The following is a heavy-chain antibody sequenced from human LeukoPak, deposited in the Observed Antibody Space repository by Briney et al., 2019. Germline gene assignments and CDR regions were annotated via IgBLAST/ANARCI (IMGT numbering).Heavy chain of an antibody. CDR1: GFTLSDYH. Sequence: GGSLRLSCAASGFTLSDYHMNWVRQAPGKGLEWLSSITTISHYIYYAGAVRGRFTISRDNSKNTLYLQMNSLRAEDTAVYYCAKAPRYGGNPWYFDYWGQGTLVTVSS. J-gene: IGHJ4*02. V-gene: IGHV3-21*04. D-gene: IGHD4-23*01. CDR3: AKAPRYGGNPWYFDY. CDR2: ITTISHYI.